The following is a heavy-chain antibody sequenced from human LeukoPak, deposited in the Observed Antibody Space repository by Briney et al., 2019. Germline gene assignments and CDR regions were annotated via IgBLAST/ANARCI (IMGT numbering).Heavy chain of an antibody. CDR3: ARGVRYDSSGALVSLGGKYYFDY. Sequence: NPSETLSLTCTVSGGSISSGGYYWSWIRQPPGKGLEWIGEINHSGSTNYNPSLKSRVTISVDTSKNQFSLKLSSVTAADTAVYYCARGVRYDSSGALVSLGGKYYFDYWGQGTLVTVSS. J-gene: IGHJ4*02. D-gene: IGHD3-22*01. V-gene: IGHV4-39*07. CDR2: INHSGST. CDR1: GGSISSGGYY.